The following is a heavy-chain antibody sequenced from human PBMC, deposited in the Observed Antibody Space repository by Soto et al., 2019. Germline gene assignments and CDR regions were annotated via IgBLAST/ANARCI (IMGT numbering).Heavy chain of an antibody. V-gene: IGHV3-21*01. J-gene: IGHJ6*02. Sequence: EVQLVDSGGGLVKPGGSLRLSFAASGFTFNTYIMNWVRQAPGKGLEWVSSISNSGTYIYYAESVKGRFTISRDNAKNSLCLQMDSLRAEDTAVYYCARADSSSAYGMDVWGQGTTVTVSS. CDR3: ARADSSSAYGMDV. CDR2: ISNSGTYI. D-gene: IGHD6-6*01. CDR1: GFTFNTYI.